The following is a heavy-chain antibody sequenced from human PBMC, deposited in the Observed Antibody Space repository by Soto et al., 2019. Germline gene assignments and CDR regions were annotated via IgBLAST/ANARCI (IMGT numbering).Heavy chain of an antibody. J-gene: IGHJ4*02. Sequence: SETLSLTCTVSGGSSKSGSYSWSWIRQPPGKGLEWIGYVYHTGRTSYNPSPKSRVSISMDTSKNQFSLNLDSVTAADTAVYFCARDFAYFDSRGQGTLVTVSS. CDR3: ARDFAYFDS. CDR1: GGSSKSGSYS. D-gene: IGHD3-3*01. CDR2: VYHTGRT. V-gene: IGHV4-61*01.